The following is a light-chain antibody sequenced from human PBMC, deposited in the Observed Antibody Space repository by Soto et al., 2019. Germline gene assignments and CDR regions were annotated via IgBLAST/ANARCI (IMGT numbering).Light chain of an antibody. CDR3: KQYNNWPPDRT. J-gene: IGKJ1*01. CDR1: QSVGSN. V-gene: IGKV3-15*01. CDR2: GAS. Sequence: EIVMTQSPATLSVSPGERATLSCRASQSVGSNLAWYQQKPGQAPRLLIYGASTMATGIPSRFSGSGSGTEFTLPISSLQSEDFAIYCCKQYNNWPPDRTFGQGTKVEIK.